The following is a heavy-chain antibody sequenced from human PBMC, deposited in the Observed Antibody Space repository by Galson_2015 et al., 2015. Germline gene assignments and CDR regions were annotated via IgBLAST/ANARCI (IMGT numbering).Heavy chain of an antibody. J-gene: IGHJ4*02. V-gene: IGHV3-23*01. D-gene: IGHD3-3*01. Sequence: SLRLSCAASGFTFSSYAMSWVRQAPGKGLEWVSAISGSGGSTYYADSVKGWFTISRDNSKDTLYLQMNSLRAEDTAVYYCAKNHRDFWSGSAPPDYWGQGTLVTVSS. CDR3: AKNHRDFWSGSAPPDY. CDR2: ISGSGGST. CDR1: GFTFSSYA.